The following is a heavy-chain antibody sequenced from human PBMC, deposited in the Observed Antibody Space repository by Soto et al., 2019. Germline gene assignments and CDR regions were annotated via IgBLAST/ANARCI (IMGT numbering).Heavy chain of an antibody. CDR3: GRGSGPRGRPY. V-gene: IGHV3-74*01. J-gene: IGHJ4*02. D-gene: IGHD1-26*01. CDR2: INGDGSTT. Sequence: EVQLVESGGGLVQPGGSLRLSCAASGFIFNNYWMHWVRQAPGKGLVWVARINGDGSTTTYVGSANGRFTISRDSAKNTVYLKINSLRVEDTAVYYCGRGSGPRGRPYWGQGILVTVSS. CDR1: GFIFNNYW.